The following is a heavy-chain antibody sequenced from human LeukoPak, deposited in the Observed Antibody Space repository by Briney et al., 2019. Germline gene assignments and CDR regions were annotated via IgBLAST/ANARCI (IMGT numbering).Heavy chain of an antibody. Sequence: KAGGSLRLSCAASGFTLSNAWMSWVRQAPGKGREWVGRIKSKTDGGTTDYAAPVKGRFTISRDDSKNTLHLQMNSLKTEDTAVYYCGTWGYLRSGGDYWGQGTPVTVSS. CDR1: GFTLSNAW. D-gene: IGHD3-16*01. J-gene: IGHJ4*02. CDR2: IKSKTDGGTT. CDR3: GTWGYLRSGGDY. V-gene: IGHV3-15*01.